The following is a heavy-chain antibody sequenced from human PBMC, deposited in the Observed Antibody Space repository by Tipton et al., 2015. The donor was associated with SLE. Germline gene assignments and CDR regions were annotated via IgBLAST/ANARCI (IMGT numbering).Heavy chain of an antibody. J-gene: IGHJ4*02. CDR3: ATVIGGYSGYDNDY. V-gene: IGHV4-31*11. D-gene: IGHD5-12*01. CDR1: GGSFSSGDYY. CDR2: IYYSGST. Sequence: TLSLTCAVYGGSFSSGDYYWSWIRQPPGKGLEWIGYIYYSGSTYYNPSLKSRVTISVDTSKNQFSLKLSSVTAADTAVYYCATVIGGYSGYDNDYWGQGTLVTVSS.